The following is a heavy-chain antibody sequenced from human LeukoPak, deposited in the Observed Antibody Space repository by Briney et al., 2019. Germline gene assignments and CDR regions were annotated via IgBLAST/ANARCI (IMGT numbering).Heavy chain of an antibody. CDR3: VRGVRYIDY. CDR2: IYHSGST. V-gene: IGHV4-30-2*01. Sequence: SETLSLTCVVSGGSISSGGYSWSWIRQPPGKGLEWIGYIYHSGSTDYNPSLKSRVTMAVDRSKNQFSLKLNSVTAADTAVYYCVRGVRYIDYWGQGTLVIVSS. D-gene: IGHD3-10*01. J-gene: IGHJ4*02. CDR1: GGSISSGGYS.